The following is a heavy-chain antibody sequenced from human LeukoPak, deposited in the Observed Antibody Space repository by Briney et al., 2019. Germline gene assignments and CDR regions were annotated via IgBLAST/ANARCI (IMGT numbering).Heavy chain of an antibody. Sequence: ASVKVSCKVSGYTFTSYYMHWVRQAPGQGLEWMGIINPSGGSTSYAQKFQGRVTMTRDTSTSTVYMELSSLRSEDTAVYYCARRFALLRFLEWLPPGFDPWGQGTLVTVSS. CDR3: ARRFALLRFLEWLPPGFDP. CDR1: GYTFTSYY. V-gene: IGHV1-46*01. J-gene: IGHJ5*02. CDR2: INPSGGST. D-gene: IGHD3-3*01.